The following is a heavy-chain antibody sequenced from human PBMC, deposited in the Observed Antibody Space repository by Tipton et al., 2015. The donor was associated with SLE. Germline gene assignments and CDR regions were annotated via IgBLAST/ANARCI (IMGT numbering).Heavy chain of an antibody. CDR1: GFTFSSYW. CDR3: ARERGGIAAAASPYYYYYYGMDV. J-gene: IGHJ6*02. V-gene: IGHV3-7*01. D-gene: IGHD6-13*01. CDR2: IKQDGSEK. Sequence: VQLVQSGGGLVQPGGSLRLSCAASGFTFSSYWMSWVRQAPGKGLEWVANIKQDGSEKYYVDSVKGRFTISRDNAKNSLYLQMNSLRAEDTAVYYCARERGGIAAAASPYYYYYYGMDVWGQGTTVTVSS.